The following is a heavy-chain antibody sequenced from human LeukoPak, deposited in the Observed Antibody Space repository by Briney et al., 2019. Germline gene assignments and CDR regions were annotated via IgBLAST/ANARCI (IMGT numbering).Heavy chain of an antibody. CDR2: IYHSRST. D-gene: IGHD5/OR15-5a*01. Sequence: PSETLSLTCAVSGDSIKNGAYTWSWIRQPPGKGLEWIGDIYHSRSTNYNPSLKSRVTLSVDMSKNQFSLNLSSVTAADTAVYWCARQRTVSTTRGFDIWGQGTMVTVSS. J-gene: IGHJ3*02. V-gene: IGHV4-30-2*01. CDR3: ARQRTVSTTRGFDI. CDR1: GDSIKNGAYT.